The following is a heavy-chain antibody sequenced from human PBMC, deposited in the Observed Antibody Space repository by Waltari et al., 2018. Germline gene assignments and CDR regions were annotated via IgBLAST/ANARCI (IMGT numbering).Heavy chain of an antibody. CDR2: INHSGST. D-gene: IGHD5-12*01. J-gene: IGHJ6*03. CDR3: AGYSDYYYYMDV. V-gene: IGHV4-34*01. CDR1: VRSFSCYY. Sequence: QVQLQQWGAGLFKPSETLSLTCADYVRSFSCYYLTWLRQPPGKGLEWIGEINHSGSTNYNPSLKSRVTISVDTSKNQFSLKLSSVTAADTAVYYCAGYSDYYYYMDVWGKGTTVTVSS.